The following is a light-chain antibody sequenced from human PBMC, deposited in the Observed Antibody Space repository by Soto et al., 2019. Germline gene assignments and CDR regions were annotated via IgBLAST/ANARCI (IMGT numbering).Light chain of an antibody. J-gene: IGLJ2*01. CDR2: EVS. CDR3: SSYTSSNTLV. Sequence: QSALTQPASVSGSPGQSITISCTGTSSDVGAYNYVSWYQQHPGKAPKLMIFEVSDRPSGVSNRFSGSKSGNTASLTISGLQAEDEVDYYCSSYTSSNTLVFGGGTKVTVL. CDR1: SSDVGAYNY. V-gene: IGLV2-14*01.